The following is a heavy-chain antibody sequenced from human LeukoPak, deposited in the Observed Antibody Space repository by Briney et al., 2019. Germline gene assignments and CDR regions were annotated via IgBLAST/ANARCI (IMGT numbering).Heavy chain of an antibody. CDR1: GFTFSKYD. CDR3: ARVLGGSGSYSYFDY. V-gene: IGHV3-33*01. Sequence: GGSLRLSCAASGFTFSKYDMHWVRQAPGKGLEWVAFIWSDGSNKYYADSVKGRFTISRDNAKNSLFLQMNSLRAEDTAVYYCARVLGGSGSYSYFDYWGQGTLVTVSS. J-gene: IGHJ4*02. CDR2: IWSDGSNK. D-gene: IGHD3-10*01.